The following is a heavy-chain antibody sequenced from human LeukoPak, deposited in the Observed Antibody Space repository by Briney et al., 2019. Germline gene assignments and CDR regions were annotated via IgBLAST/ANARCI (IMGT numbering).Heavy chain of an antibody. V-gene: IGHV3-48*03. D-gene: IGHD3-22*01. CDR2: IRGSGGTT. Sequence: GGSLRLSCVASGFTFSTYEMNWVRQAPGKGLEWVSYIRGSGGTTYYADSVKGRFTISRDNAKNSLYLQMNSLRAEDTAVYYCARDHLGYYDSSGYYYDYWGQGTLVTASS. CDR3: ARDHLGYYDSSGYYYDY. J-gene: IGHJ4*02. CDR1: GFTFSTYE.